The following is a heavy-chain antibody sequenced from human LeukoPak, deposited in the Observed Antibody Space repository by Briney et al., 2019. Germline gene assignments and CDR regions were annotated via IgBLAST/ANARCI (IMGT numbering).Heavy chain of an antibody. CDR1: GYTFTSYG. CDR2: ISAYNGNT. V-gene: IGHV1-18*01. CDR3: AKDSSGRGYNWFDP. J-gene: IGHJ5*02. Sequence: GASVKVSCKASGYTFTSYGISWVRQAPGQGLEWMGWISAYNGNTNYAQKLQGRVTMTTDTSTSTAYMELRSLRSDDTAVYYCAKDSSGRGYNWFDPWGQGTLVTVSS. D-gene: IGHD3-22*01.